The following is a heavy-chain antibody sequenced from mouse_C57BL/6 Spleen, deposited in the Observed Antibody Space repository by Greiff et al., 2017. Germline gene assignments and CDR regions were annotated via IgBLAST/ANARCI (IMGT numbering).Heavy chain of an antibody. D-gene: IGHD2-5*01. CDR1: GYTFTSYW. Sequence: QVQLQQPGAELVMPGASVKLSCKASGYTFTSYWMHWVKQRPGQGLEWIGEIDPSDSYTTYNQKFKGKSTLTVDKSYSTAYMQLSSLTSEDSAVYYCARRDSNYETCAMDYWGQGTSVTVSA. CDR2: IDPSDSYT. J-gene: IGHJ4*01. CDR3: ARRDSNYETCAMDY. V-gene: IGHV1-69*01.